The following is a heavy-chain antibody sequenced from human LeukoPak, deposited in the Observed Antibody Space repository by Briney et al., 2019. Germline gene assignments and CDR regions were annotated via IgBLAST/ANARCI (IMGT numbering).Heavy chain of an antibody. J-gene: IGHJ4*02. D-gene: IGHD6-13*01. CDR3: VRPIFIAAAGFDY. CDR1: GYTFSSYG. Sequence: GRSLRLSCAASGYTFSSYGMHWVRQAPGKGLEWVAVIWYDGSNKYYADSVKGRFTISRDNSKNTLYLQMNSLRAEDAAVYYCVRPIFIAAAGFDYWGQGTLVTVSS. CDR2: IWYDGSNK. V-gene: IGHV3-33*01.